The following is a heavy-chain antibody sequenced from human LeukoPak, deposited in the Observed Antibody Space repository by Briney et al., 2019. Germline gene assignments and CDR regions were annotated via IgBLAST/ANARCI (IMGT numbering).Heavy chain of an antibody. J-gene: IGHJ6*03. CDR2: NHYSGST. Sequence: SQTLSLTCTVSGGSISSYYWSWIRQPPGKGLEWIGYNHYSGSTHYNPSLKSRVTISVDTSKNQFSLKLSSVTAADTAVYYCARTTEGYCRGRSCYSYYYYMDVWGKGTTVTVSS. D-gene: IGHD2-15*01. CDR1: GGSISSYY. CDR3: ARTTEGYCRGRSCYSYYYYMDV. V-gene: IGHV4-59*01.